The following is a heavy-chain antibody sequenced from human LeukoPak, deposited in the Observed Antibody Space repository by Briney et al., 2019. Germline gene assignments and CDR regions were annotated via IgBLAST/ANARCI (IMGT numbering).Heavy chain of an antibody. CDR1: GASFSDFY. J-gene: IGHJ3*02. CDR3: AKPRYCSGVACKDRAFDI. CDR2: INHGGST. Sequence: KPSETLSLTCAVYGASFSDFYWSWIRQPPGRGLEWIGEINHGGSTNSNPSLKSRVTMSVDTSKSHFSLELSSMTAADTAFYYCAKPRYCSGVACKDRAFDIWGQGTMVTVSS. V-gene: IGHV4-34*01. D-gene: IGHD2-15*01.